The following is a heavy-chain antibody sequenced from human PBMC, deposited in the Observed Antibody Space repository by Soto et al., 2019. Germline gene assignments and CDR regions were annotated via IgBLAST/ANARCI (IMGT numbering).Heavy chain of an antibody. CDR3: ARGDSSIIPAVWDF. CDR2: ISKSDYT. D-gene: IGHD3-22*01. Sequence: SLRLSCTVSGFAFNNYGINWVRQAPGKGLEWVSSISKSDYTYYSDSVKGRFAISRDNAKSSVSLQMNTLRVEDTAVYYCARGDSSIIPAVWDFWGKGTLVAVSS. J-gene: IGHJ4*02. CDR1: GFAFNNYG. V-gene: IGHV3-21*01.